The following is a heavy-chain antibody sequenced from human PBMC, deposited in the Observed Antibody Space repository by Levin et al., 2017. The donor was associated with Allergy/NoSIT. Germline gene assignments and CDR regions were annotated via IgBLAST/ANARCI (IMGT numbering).Heavy chain of an antibody. CDR1: GFTFSSYG. V-gene: IGHV3-33*01. CDR3: ARADDFWSGYFYY. CDR2: IWYDGSNK. D-gene: IGHD3-3*01. J-gene: IGHJ4*02. Sequence: GGSLRLSCAASGFTFSSYGMHWVRQAPGKGLEWVAVIWYDGSNKYYADSVKGRFTISRDNSKNTLYLQMNSLRAEDTAVYYCARADDFWSGYFYYWGQGTLVTVSS.